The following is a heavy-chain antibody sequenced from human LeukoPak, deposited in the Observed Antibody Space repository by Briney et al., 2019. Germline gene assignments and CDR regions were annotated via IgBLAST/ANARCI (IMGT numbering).Heavy chain of an antibody. V-gene: IGHV4-30-2*01. CDR1: GGSISSGGYS. CDR2: IYHSGST. CDR3: ARSYCSSTSCYFNWFDP. J-gene: IGHJ5*02. D-gene: IGHD2-2*01. Sequence: SETLSLTCAVSGGSISSGGYSWSWIRQPPGKGLEWIGYIYHSGSTYYNPSLKSRVTISVDRSKNQFSLKLSSVTAADTAVYYCARSYCSSTSCYFNWFDPWGQGTLVTVSP.